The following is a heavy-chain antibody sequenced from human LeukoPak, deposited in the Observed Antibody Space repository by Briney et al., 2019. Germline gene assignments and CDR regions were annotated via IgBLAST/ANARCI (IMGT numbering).Heavy chain of an antibody. D-gene: IGHD3-3*01. CDR3: ARVDDYDFWSGSNMDV. CDR1: GFTFSNAW. CDR2: ITGSGDYT. Sequence: GGSLRLSCAASGFTFSNAWMSWVRQAPGKGLEWVSAITGSGDYTDYADSVKGRFTISRDNAKNSLYLQMNSLRAEDTAVYYCARVDDYDFWSGSNMDVWGKGTTVTVSS. J-gene: IGHJ6*03. V-gene: IGHV3-21*01.